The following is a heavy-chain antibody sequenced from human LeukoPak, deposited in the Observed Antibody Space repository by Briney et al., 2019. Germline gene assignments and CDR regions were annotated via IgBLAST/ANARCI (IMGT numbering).Heavy chain of an antibody. CDR3: ARDGSSSSRFDY. D-gene: IGHD6-6*01. CDR1: GFTFSSYW. J-gene: IGHJ4*02. CDR2: IKEDESEK. Sequence: GGSLRLSCAASGFTFSSYWMSWVRQAPGKGLEGVANIKEDESEKYYVDSVKGRFTISRDNAKNSLYLQMNSLRAEDTAVYYCARDGSSSSRFDYWGQGTLVTVSS. V-gene: IGHV3-7*01.